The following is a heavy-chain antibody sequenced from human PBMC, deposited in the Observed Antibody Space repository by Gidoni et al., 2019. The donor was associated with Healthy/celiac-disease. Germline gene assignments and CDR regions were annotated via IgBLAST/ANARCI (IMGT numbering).Heavy chain of an antibody. Sequence: QVQLVQSGAEVKKPGASVKVSCKASGYTFTSYGISWVRQAPGQGLEWMGWISAYNGNTNYAQKLQGRVTMTTDTSTSTAYMELRSLRSDDTAVYYCAREKDIMITFGGVIPYPYYFDYWGQGTLVTVSS. J-gene: IGHJ4*02. V-gene: IGHV1-18*01. CDR1: GYTFTSYG. CDR2: ISAYNGNT. CDR3: AREKDIMITFGGVIPYPYYFDY. D-gene: IGHD3-16*02.